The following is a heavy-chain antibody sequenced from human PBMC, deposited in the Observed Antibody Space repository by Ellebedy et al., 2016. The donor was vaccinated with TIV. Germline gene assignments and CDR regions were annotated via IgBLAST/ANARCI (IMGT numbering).Heavy chain of an antibody. J-gene: IGHJ3*02. D-gene: IGHD6-25*01. Sequence: AASVKVSCKASGYTFTSYGISWVRQAPGQGLEWMGWISAYNGNTNYAQKLQGRVTMTTDTSTSTAYMELRRLRSDDTAVYYCARRSSVGYAFDIWGQGTMVTVSS. CDR1: GYTFTSYG. CDR2: ISAYNGNT. V-gene: IGHV1-18*04. CDR3: ARRSSVGYAFDI.